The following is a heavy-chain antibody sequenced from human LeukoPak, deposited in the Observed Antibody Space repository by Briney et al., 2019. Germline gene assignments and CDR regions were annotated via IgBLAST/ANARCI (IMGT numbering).Heavy chain of an antibody. J-gene: IGHJ3*02. CDR3: ARDELDFWSGYSAFDI. V-gene: IGHV3-21*01. CDR2: ISSSSSYI. CDR1: GFTFSSYE. Sequence: GGSLRLSCAASGFTFSSYEMNWVRQAPGKGLEWVSSISSSSSYIYYADSVKGRFTISRDNAKNSLYLQMNSLRAEDTAVYYCARDELDFWSGYSAFDIWGQGTMVTVSS. D-gene: IGHD3-3*01.